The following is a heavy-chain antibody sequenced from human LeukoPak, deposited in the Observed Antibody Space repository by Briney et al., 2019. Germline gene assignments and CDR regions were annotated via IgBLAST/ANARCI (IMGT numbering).Heavy chain of an antibody. CDR1: GVSISGYY. J-gene: IGHJ3*02. V-gene: IGHV4-59*01. CDR2: ISNSGST. D-gene: IGHD1-1*01. Sequence: PSQTLSLTCTVSGVSISGYYWSWIRQPQGEGLEWIGYISNSGSTNYNPSLKSRVTISVDTSKNQLSLKLSSVTAADTAVYHCVRLQPNTGEWAFDIWGQGTMVSVSS. CDR3: VRLQPNTGEWAFDI.